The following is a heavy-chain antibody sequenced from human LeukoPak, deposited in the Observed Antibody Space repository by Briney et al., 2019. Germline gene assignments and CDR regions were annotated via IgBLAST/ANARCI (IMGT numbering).Heavy chain of an antibody. CDR3: ARGARDWYYYYMDV. D-gene: IGHD6-6*01. V-gene: IGHV4-4*07. CDR2: IETSGNT. CDR1: GGSISSYY. Sequence: PSETLSLTCTVSGGSISSYYWSWIRQPAGKGLEWIGRIETSGNTNYKPSLKSRVTISVDTSKNQFSLKLSSVTAADTAVYYCARGARDWYYYYMDVWGKGTTVTISS. J-gene: IGHJ6*03.